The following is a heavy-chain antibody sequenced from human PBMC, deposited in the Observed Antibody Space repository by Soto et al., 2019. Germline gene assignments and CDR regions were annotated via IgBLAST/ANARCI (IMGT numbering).Heavy chain of an antibody. CDR3: GHITYYASGSPAGNWFAP. CDR2: INWDADK. D-gene: IGHD3-10*01. Sequence: QITVKEYGPTPVQPTQTLTLTCTFSGFSLTTSGVGVCWIHQPPGKTLEWLALINWDADKRYRPSLKSRPTITNDTSKNQVVLTMTNMDPVDTATYYCGHITYYASGSPAGNWFAPWGQGTLVTVSS. V-gene: IGHV2-5*02. J-gene: IGHJ5*02. CDR1: GFSLTTSGVG.